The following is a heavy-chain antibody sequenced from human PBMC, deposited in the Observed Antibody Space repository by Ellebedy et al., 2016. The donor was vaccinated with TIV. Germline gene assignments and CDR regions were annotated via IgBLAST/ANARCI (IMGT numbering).Heavy chain of an antibody. CDR2: IWSDGSGK. CDR1: GFTFRDYA. D-gene: IGHD3-22*01. CDR3: TRGASMIRGYPIDF. Sequence: PGGSLRLSCAASGFTFRDYAMHWVRQTPGKGLEWLAVIWSDGSGKNYADSVKGRITISRDKSKNTLDLEMDTLIAEDTAVYFCTRGASMIRGYPIDFWGHGTLVTVSS. V-gene: IGHV3-33*01. J-gene: IGHJ5*01.